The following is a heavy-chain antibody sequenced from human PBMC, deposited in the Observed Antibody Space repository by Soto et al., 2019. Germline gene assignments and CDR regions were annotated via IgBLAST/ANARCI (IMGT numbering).Heavy chain of an antibody. CDR3: AKSPCSVSDTSCYPRYGLDV. Sequence: EVQLVDSGGGLVQPGGSLRLSCTASGFTFSTYAMNWVRQAPGKGLEWVSTISGSDGSTYYADSVKGRFTISRDKSKNTPYMKINSLSAEDPAIYYCAKSPCSVSDTSCYPRYGLDVWGQGTTVTVSS. V-gene: IGHV3-23*04. CDR1: GFTFSTYA. D-gene: IGHD2-2*01. J-gene: IGHJ6*02. CDR2: ISGSDGST.